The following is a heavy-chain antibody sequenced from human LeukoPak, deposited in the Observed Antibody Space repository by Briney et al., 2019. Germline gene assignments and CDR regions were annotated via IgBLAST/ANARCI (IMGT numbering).Heavy chain of an antibody. V-gene: IGHV3-23*01. J-gene: IGHJ4*02. D-gene: IGHD3-16*02. CDR1: GFTFSSYA. CDR3: AKGDMITFGGVIVD. Sequence: GGSLRLSCAASGFTFSSYAMSWVRQAPGKGMEWVSAISGSGGSTYYADSVKGRFTISRDNSKNTLYLQMNSLRAEDTAVYYCAKGDMITFGGVIVDWGQGTLVTVSS. CDR2: ISGSGGST.